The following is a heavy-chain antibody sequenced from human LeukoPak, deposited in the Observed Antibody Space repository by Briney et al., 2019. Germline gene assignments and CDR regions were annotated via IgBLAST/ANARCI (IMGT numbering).Heavy chain of an antibody. D-gene: IGHD2-2*02. V-gene: IGHV1-2*02. Sequence: ASVKVSCKASGYTFTDYYMHWVRQAPGQGLEWMGWINPNSGGTNYAQKFQGRVTMTRDTSISTAYMELSRLRSDDTAVYYCARWGGYCSSTSCYTGFDYWGQGTLVTVSS. J-gene: IGHJ4*02. CDR3: ARWGGYCSSTSCYTGFDY. CDR1: GYTFTDYY. CDR2: INPNSGGT.